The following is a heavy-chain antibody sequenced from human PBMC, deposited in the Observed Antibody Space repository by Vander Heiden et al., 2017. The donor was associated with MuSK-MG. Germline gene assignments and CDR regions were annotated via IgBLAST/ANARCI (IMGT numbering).Heavy chain of an antibody. CDR3: ARINRKSQMLAGLDV. CDR1: GGSISSASYY. J-gene: IGHJ6*02. Sequence: QLQLQQSGPGLVTRSETLSLTCTVSGGSISSASYYRAWIRQAPMKGMEWVGSIYSSGRTFYNPSLGSRLTISVDTSKDQFSLKLSSLTAADAAVYYCARINRKSQMLAGLDVWGQGTTVTVSS. CDR2: IYSSGRT. V-gene: IGHV4-39*07. D-gene: IGHD3-10*02.